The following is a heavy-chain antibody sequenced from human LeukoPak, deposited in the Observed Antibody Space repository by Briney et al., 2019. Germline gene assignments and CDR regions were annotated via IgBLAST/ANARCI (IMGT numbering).Heavy chain of an antibody. CDR1: GYTPYKNS. CDR3: SIDLVY. D-gene: IGHD2-21*01. Sequence: GASVKVSCEASGYTPYKNSIHWVRQAPGQGLEWVAIINTTGGCIAYGQKFRGRVTMTMDTSTSTFYMDMTSLTSEDTAVYYCSIDLVYWGQGTLVTLSS. CDR2: INTTGGCI. V-gene: IGHV1-46*02. J-gene: IGHJ4*02.